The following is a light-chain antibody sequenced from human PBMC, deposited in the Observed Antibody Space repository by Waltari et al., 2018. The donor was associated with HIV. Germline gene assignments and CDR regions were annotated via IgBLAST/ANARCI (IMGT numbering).Light chain of an antibody. V-gene: IGLV1-51*01. J-gene: IGLJ3*02. Sequence: QAVLTQPPSVSAAPGKKVTISCSGSSSTIGNNYVSWYQQFPGKAPKVLIYDNNKRPPGVPDRFSGSRSGTSATLGVAGLQTGDEADYYCGTWDTSLSAGVFGGGTKLTVL. CDR3: GTWDTSLSAGV. CDR1: SSTIGNNY. CDR2: DNN.